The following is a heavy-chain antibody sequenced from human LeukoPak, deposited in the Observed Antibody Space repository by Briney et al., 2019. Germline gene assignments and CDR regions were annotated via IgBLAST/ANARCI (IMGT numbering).Heavy chain of an antibody. D-gene: IGHD3-3*01. CDR1: GFTFSSYA. Sequence: GGSLRPSCAASGFTFSSYAMHWVRQAPGKGLEWVAVISYDGSNKYYADSVKGRFTISRDNSKNTLYLQMNSLRAEDTAVYYCARDYDFWSGYSSPDYWGQGTLVTVSS. J-gene: IGHJ4*02. CDR2: ISYDGSNK. V-gene: IGHV3-30*04. CDR3: ARDYDFWSGYSSPDY.